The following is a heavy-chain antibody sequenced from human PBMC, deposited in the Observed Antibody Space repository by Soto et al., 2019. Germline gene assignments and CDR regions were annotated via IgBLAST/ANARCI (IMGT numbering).Heavy chain of an antibody. J-gene: IGHJ4*02. CDR2: IYYSGST. CDR1: GGSISSSSYY. V-gene: IGHV4-39*01. CDR3: ARGRRQGYSSSYVYYFDY. Sequence: SETLSLTCTVSGGSISSSSYYWGWIRQPPGKGLEWIGSIYYSGSTYYNPSLKSRVTISVDTSKNQFSLKLSSVTAADTAVYYCARGRRQGYSSSYVYYFDYWGQGTLVTVSS. D-gene: IGHD6-13*01.